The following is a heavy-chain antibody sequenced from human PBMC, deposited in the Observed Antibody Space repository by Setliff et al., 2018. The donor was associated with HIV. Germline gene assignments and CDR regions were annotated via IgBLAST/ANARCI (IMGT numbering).Heavy chain of an antibody. CDR2: INGGNAIT. CDR3: ARAGYLLHYFDS. D-gene: IGHD1-26*01. V-gene: IGHV1-3*01. J-gene: IGHJ4*02. CDR1: GYSFSNYA. Sequence: WASVKVSCKASGYSFSNYAIHWVRQAPGQGLEWMGWINGGNAITKFSQKFQGRVTFTRDTSASTAYMELSSPRSEDTAVYYCARAGYLLHYFDSWGQGTLVTVSS.